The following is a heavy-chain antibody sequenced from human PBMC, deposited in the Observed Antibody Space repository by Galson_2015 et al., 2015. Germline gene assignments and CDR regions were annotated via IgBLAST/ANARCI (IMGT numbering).Heavy chain of an antibody. V-gene: IGHV3-21*01. Sequence: SLRLSCAASGFTFDDYGMNWVRQAPGKGLEWAASIRSSGSYIYYADSVKGRFTISRDNANNTLYLQMKSLRAEDTAVYYCAKEGISVAVWFGAFDIWGQGTLVTVSS. CDR2: IRSSGSYI. J-gene: IGHJ4*02. D-gene: IGHD3-10*01. CDR3: AKEGISVAVWFGAFDI. CDR1: GFTFDDYG.